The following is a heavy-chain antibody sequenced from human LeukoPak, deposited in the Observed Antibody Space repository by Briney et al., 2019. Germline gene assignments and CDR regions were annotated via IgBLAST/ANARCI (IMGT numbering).Heavy chain of an antibody. V-gene: IGHV3-30*01. CDR1: GFTFSSYA. CDR3: ARAPTMIVVVTRWEMDY. Sequence: PGGFLRLSCAASGFTFSSYAMHWVRQAPGKGLEWVAVISYDGSNKYYADSVKGRFTISRDNSKNTLYLQMNSLRVEDTAVYYCARAPTMIVVVTRWEMDYWGQGTLVTVSS. CDR2: ISYDGSNK. J-gene: IGHJ4*02. D-gene: IGHD3-22*01.